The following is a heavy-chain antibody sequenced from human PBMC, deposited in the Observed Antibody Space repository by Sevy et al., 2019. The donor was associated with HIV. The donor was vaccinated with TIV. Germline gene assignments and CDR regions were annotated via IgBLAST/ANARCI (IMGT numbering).Heavy chain of an antibody. Sequence: SETLSLTCTVSGGSISSGDYYWSWIRQPPGKGLEWIGYIYYSGSTYYNPSLKSRVTISVDTSKNQFSLKLSSVTAADTAVYYCARGRGGYVGYYFDYWGQGTLVTVSS. CDR2: IYYSGST. J-gene: IGHJ4*02. CDR1: GGSISSGDYY. CDR3: ARGRGGYVGYYFDY. D-gene: IGHD5-12*01. V-gene: IGHV4-30-4*01.